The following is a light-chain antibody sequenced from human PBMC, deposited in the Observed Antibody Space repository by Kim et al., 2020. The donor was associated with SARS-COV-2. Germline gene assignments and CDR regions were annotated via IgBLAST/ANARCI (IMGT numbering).Light chain of an antibody. CDR3: SSYTSRKTWV. CDR1: SSDVGANKY. J-gene: IGLJ3*02. V-gene: IGLV2-14*01. Sequence: QSALTQPASVSGAPGQSITISCTGTSSDVGANKYVSWYQQYPGKAPKFLIYDVSKRPSGVSDRFSGSKSGNTASLTISGLQAEDEADYYCSSYTSRKTWVFGGGTQLTVL. CDR2: DVS.